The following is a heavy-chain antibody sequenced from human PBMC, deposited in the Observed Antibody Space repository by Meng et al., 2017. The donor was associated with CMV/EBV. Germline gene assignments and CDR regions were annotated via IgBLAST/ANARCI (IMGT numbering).Heavy chain of an antibody. J-gene: IGHJ4*02. D-gene: IGHD1-26*01. CDR2: INPDSGGT. CDR1: GYTFTGYY. CDR3: ARGVGGTLWHDY. V-gene: IGHV1-2*02. Sequence: ASVKVSCKASGYTFTGYYMHWVRQAPGQGLEWMGWINPDSGGTNYAQKFQGRVTMTRDTSISTAYMELSSLRSDDTAVYYGARGVGGTLWHDYWGQGTLVTVSS.